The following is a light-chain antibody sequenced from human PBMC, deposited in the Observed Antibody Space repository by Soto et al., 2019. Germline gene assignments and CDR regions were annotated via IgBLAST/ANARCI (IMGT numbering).Light chain of an antibody. CDR2: GAS. Sequence: IVMTQSPDSLAVSLGERATINCKSSQSLLDRSKNKNYLVWYQQKPGQPPKLLMSGASSRESGVPDRFSGSGAGTDFTLTISNLRAEDVAVYYCQHYSGSWAFGQGTKVEIK. CDR3: QHYSGSWA. V-gene: IGKV4-1*01. J-gene: IGKJ1*01. CDR1: QSLLDRSKNKNY.